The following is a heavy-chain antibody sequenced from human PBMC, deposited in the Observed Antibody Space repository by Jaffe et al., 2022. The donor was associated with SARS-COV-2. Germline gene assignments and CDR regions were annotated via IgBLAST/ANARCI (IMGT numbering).Heavy chain of an antibody. J-gene: IGHJ6*02. CDR1: TLNFNNFD. Sequence: QVQLVESGGGVVQPGRSLRLSCAASTLNFNNFDMHWVRQAPGKGLEWVAGISYDGGKKYYVDSVKGRFSVSRDNAKNTLWLQMSSLGAEDTAVYYCAKGDHIVVVASRGDQHGMDVWGQGTTVIVSS. D-gene: IGHD2-21*01. CDR2: ISYDGGKK. V-gene: IGHV3-30*18. CDR3: AKGDHIVVVASRGDQHGMDV.